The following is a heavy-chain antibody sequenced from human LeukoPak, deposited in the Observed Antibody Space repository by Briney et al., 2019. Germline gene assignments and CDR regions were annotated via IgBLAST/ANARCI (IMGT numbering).Heavy chain of an antibody. Sequence: GGSLRLSCEASAFIFSGHWLNWVRQTPGKGLEWVSVIYSGGSTYYADSVKGRFTISRDNSKNTLYLQMNSLRAEDTAVYYCAREAAGFDYWGQGTLVTVSS. J-gene: IGHJ4*02. CDR2: IYSGGST. D-gene: IGHD6-13*01. CDR3: AREAAGFDY. CDR1: AFIFSGHW. V-gene: IGHV3-53*01.